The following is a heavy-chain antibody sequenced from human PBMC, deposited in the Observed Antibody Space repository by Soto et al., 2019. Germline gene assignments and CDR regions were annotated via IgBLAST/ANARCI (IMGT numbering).Heavy chain of an antibody. CDR2: ISYDGSNK. CDR1: GFTFSSYG. Sequence: GGSLRLSCAASGFTFSSYGMHWVRQAPGKGLEWVAVISYDGSNKYYADSVKGRFTISRDNSKNTLYLQMNSLRAEDTAVYYCAKDRGVVVVAATDHDAFDIWGQGTMVTVSS. D-gene: IGHD2-15*01. J-gene: IGHJ3*02. CDR3: AKDRGVVVVAATDHDAFDI. V-gene: IGHV3-30*18.